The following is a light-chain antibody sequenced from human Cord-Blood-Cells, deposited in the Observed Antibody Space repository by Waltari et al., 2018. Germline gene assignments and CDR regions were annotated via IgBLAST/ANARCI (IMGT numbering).Light chain of an antibody. CDR1: SGDVGGYNY. J-gene: IGLJ1*01. V-gene: IGLV2-11*01. Sequence: QSALTQPRSVSGSPGQSVTIPRTGTSGDVGGYNYVSWYQQHPGKAPKLMISDVSKRPSVVPDRFSGSKSGNTASLTISGLQAEDEADYYCCSYAGSYTYVFGTGTKVTVL. CDR3: CSYAGSYTYV. CDR2: DVS.